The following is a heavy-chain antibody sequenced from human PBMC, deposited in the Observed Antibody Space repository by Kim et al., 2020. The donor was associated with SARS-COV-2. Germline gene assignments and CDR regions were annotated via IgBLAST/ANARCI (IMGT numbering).Heavy chain of an antibody. J-gene: IGHJ6*02. CDR2: IYSGGST. D-gene: IGHD5-18*01. Sequence: LSLTCAASGFTVSSNYMSWVRQAPGKGLEWVSVIYSGGSTYYADSVKGRFTISRDNSKNTLYLQMNSLRAEDTAVYYCAREPDTEYYYGMDVWGQGT. CDR3: AREPDTEYYYGMDV. CDR1: GFTVSSNY. V-gene: IGHV3-53*01.